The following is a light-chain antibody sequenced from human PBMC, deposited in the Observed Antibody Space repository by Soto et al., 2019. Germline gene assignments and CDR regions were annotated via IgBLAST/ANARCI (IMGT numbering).Light chain of an antibody. Sequence: EIVMTQSPATLSVSPGERATLSCRASQSVSRNFAWFQQKPGQAPRLLIYGASTRATGIPARFSGSGSGTEFTLTFSSLRSEDLAVYYYHQYNIWPSWTFGLSTQVEI. J-gene: IGKJ1*01. V-gene: IGKV3-15*01. CDR2: GAS. CDR3: HQYNIWPSWT. CDR1: QSVSRN.